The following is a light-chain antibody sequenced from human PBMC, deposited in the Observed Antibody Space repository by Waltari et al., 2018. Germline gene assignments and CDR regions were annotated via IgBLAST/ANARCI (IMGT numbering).Light chain of an antibody. CDR2: DNN. Sequence: TQDPAVSVALGQTVRITCQGDSLRSYYASWYQKRPGQAPKLVLYDNNNRPSGVPDRFSGSRSDNTASLTVTGAQAEDEGHYYCHSRDASGVGGTFGGGTKLTVL. CDR1: SLRSYY. J-gene: IGLJ2*01. CDR3: HSRDASGVGGT. V-gene: IGLV3-19*01.